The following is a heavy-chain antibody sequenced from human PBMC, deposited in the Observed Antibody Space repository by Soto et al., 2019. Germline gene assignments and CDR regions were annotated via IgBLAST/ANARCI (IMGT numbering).Heavy chain of an antibody. CDR2: IRSKAHSYAT. D-gene: IGHD3-3*01. Sequence: GALRLPCAAPGFTFSGSAMDWVRQASGKGLEWVGRIRSKAHSYATKYVVSVKGRFTTSRDDSRNTAYLQMNSLKTEDTAVYYCARGVYDFWNGHPKGVGYWGQGTVVTVSS. CDR1: GFTFSGSA. V-gene: IGHV3-73*01. CDR3: ARGVYDFWNGHPKGVGY. J-gene: IGHJ4*02.